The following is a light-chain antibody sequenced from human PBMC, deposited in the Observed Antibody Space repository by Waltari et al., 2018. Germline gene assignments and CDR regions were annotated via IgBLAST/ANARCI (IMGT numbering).Light chain of an antibody. V-gene: IGLV2-14*03. CDR3: SSSTSSTTRV. CDR1: SSDCGSYHS. J-gene: IGLJ3*02. CDR2: DVR. Sequence: QSALTQPASVSASPGQSILISCTGTSSDCGSYHSFSWYQQHPGKTPKLIIYDVRIRPSGVSNRFSGSKSGNTASLTISGLQADDEADYYCSSSTSSTTRVFGGGIRLTVL.